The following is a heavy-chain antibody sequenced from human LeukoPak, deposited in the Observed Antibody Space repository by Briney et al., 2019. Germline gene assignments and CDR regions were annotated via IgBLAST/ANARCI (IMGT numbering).Heavy chain of an antibody. CDR3: ARDHGYGSGSYWDY. V-gene: IGHV3-21*01. CDR2: ISSSSSYI. J-gene: IGHJ4*02. D-gene: IGHD3-10*01. CDR1: GFTLSSYS. Sequence: GGSLRLSCAASGFTLSSYSMNWVRQAPGKGLEWVSSISSSSSYIYYADSVKGRFTISRDNAKNSLYLQMSSLRAEDTAVYYCARDHGYGSGSYWDYWGQGTLVTVSS.